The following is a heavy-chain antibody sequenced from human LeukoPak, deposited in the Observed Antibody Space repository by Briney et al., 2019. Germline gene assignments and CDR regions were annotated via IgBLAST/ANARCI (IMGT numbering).Heavy chain of an antibody. CDR2: IKQDGSEK. Sequence: GGSLRLSCAASGFTFSSYWMSWVRQAPGKGLEWVANIKQDGSEKYYVDSVKGRFTISRDNAKNSLYLQMNSLRAEDTAVYYCARDPAVAGTYYYYYYGMDVWGQGTTVTVSS. D-gene: IGHD6-19*01. CDR3: ARDPAVAGTYYYYYYGMDV. V-gene: IGHV3-7*01. CDR1: GFTFSSYW. J-gene: IGHJ6*02.